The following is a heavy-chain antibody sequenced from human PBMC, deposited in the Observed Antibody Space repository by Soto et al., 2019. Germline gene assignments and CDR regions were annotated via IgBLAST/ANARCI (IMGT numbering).Heavy chain of an antibody. CDR1: GGTFSSYT. CDR2: IIPILGIA. CDR3: AETYYYGSGSSCPY. J-gene: IGHJ4*02. D-gene: IGHD3-10*01. V-gene: IGHV1-69*02. Sequence: QVQLVQSGAEVKKPGSSVKVSCKASGGTFSSYTISWVRQAPGQGLEWMGRIIPILGIANYAQKFQGRVTITANKSTSTAYMELSRLRSEDKAVYYCAETYYYGSGSSCPYWEQATLVTVSS.